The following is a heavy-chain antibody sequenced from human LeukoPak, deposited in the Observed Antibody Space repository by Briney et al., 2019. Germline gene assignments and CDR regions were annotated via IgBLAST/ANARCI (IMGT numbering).Heavy chain of an antibody. CDR3: ARDLVTVTKGFDI. CDR1: DDSFSSHY. D-gene: IGHD4-17*01. Sequence: SETLSLTCAVSDDSFSSHYWTWIRQPPGKGLEWIGYISYIGSTNYNPSLKSRVTISIDTSKTQFSLKLSSVTAADTAVYYCARDLVTVTKGFDIWGQGTMVSVSS. CDR2: ISYIGST. J-gene: IGHJ3*02. V-gene: IGHV4-59*11.